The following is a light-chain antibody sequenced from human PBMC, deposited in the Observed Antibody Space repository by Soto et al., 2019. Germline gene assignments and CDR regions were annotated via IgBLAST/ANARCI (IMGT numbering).Light chain of an antibody. CDR3: QQYGRSPKT. V-gene: IGKV3-20*01. CDR2: GAS. Sequence: VVCTQSPGALSLYPWERATLSCRASQSVSSSYLAWYQQKPGQAPRLLIYGASSRATGIPDRVSGSGSGTDFTLTISRLEPEDFAVYYCQQYGRSPKTFGQGTKVDIK. CDR1: QSVSSSY. J-gene: IGKJ1*01.